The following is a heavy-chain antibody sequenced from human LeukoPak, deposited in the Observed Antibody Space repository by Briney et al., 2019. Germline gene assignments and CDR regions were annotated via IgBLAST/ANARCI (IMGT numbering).Heavy chain of an antibody. J-gene: IGHJ4*02. CDR2: IWYDGSNK. CDR1: GFTFSSYG. D-gene: IGHD3-22*01. V-gene: IGHV3-33*06. Sequence: GRSLRLSCAASGFTFSSYGMHWVRQAPGKGLEWVAVIWYDGSNKYYADSVKGRFTISRDNSKNTLYLQMNSLGAEDTAVYYCANHGDYYDSSGYSYFDYWGQGTLVTVSS. CDR3: ANHGDYYDSSGYSYFDY.